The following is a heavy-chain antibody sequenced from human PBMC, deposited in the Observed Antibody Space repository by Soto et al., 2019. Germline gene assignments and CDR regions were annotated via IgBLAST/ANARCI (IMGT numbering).Heavy chain of an antibody. Sequence: GASVKVSCKASGGTFSSYAISWVRQAPGQGLEWMGGIIPIFGTANYAQKFQGRVTITADESTSTAYMELSSLRSEDTAVYYCARHYNYYDSSGYYYAFQHWGQGTLVTVSS. CDR2: IIPIFGTA. V-gene: IGHV1-69*13. J-gene: IGHJ1*01. CDR3: ARHYNYYDSSGYYYAFQH. D-gene: IGHD3-22*01. CDR1: GGTFSSYA.